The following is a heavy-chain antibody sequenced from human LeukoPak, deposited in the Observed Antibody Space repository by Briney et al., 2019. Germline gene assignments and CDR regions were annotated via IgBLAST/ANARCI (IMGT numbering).Heavy chain of an antibody. Sequence: SETLSLTCTVSGGSISSYYWSWLRQPPGKGLEYIGYTHYSGATNYNPSLKSRVTISLDTSGNQFSLKLSSVTAADTAVYYCARDYPTRVGPQEYYFDYWGQGTLVTVSS. D-gene: IGHD1-26*01. CDR1: GGSISSYY. J-gene: IGHJ4*02. CDR3: ARDYPTRVGPQEYYFDY. CDR2: THYSGAT. V-gene: IGHV4-59*01.